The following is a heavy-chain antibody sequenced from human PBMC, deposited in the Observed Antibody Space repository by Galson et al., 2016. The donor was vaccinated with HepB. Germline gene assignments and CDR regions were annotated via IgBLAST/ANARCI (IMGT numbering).Heavy chain of an antibody. Sequence: SLRLSCAASDFSVSDNDMSWVRQAPGKGLEWVAVTYSDGRTPYAESVKGRFTISRDNSKNTLYLQMNSLTADDTAVYYCTREKNPKDYKSRMDDWGQGTTVIVSS. V-gene: IGHV3-53*01. CDR2: TYSDGRT. CDR1: DFSVSDND. D-gene: IGHD3-16*01. J-gene: IGHJ6*02. CDR3: TREKNPKDYKSRMDD.